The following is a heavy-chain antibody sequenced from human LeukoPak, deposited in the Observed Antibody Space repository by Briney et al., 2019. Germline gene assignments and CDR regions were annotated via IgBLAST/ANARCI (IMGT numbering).Heavy chain of an antibody. CDR2: INHSGST. CDR1: GGSFSGYY. Sequence: SETLSLTCAVYGGSFSGYYWSWIRQPPGKGLEWIGEINHSGSTNYNPSLKSRVTISVDTSKNQFSLKLSSVTAADTAVYYCAREYYYDSSGYYPLDYWGQGTLVTVSS. V-gene: IGHV4-34*01. J-gene: IGHJ4*02. D-gene: IGHD3-22*01. CDR3: AREYYYDSSGYYPLDY.